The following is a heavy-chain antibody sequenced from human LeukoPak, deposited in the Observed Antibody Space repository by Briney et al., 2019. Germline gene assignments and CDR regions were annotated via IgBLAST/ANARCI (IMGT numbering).Heavy chain of an antibody. D-gene: IGHD3-3*01. CDR2: IYYSGST. V-gene: IGHV4-39*01. J-gene: IGHJ6*02. CDR3: AIEGDDFWSGYYGGMDV. CDR1: GGSISSSSYY. Sequence: PSETLSLTCTVSGGSISSSSYYCGWIRQPPGKGLEWNGSIYYSGSTYYNPSLKSRVTISVDTSKNQFSLKLSSVTAADTAVYYCAIEGDDFWSGYYGGMDVWGQGTTVTVSS.